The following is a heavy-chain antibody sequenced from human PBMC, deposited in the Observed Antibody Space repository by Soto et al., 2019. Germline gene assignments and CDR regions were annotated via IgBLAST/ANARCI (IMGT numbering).Heavy chain of an antibody. V-gene: IGHV4-59*08. CDR2: VFSTGST. Sequence: QVQLQESGPGLLKPSETLSLTCTVSGGSLNYYYWSWIRQPPGKGLEWIGFVFSTGSTNYNPSLKSRVTISLDTSKNHFSLHLNSVTAADTAIYYCARQDDILTGVDYWGQGTRVTVSS. D-gene: IGHD3-9*01. J-gene: IGHJ4*02. CDR3: ARQDDILTGVDY. CDR1: GGSLNYYY.